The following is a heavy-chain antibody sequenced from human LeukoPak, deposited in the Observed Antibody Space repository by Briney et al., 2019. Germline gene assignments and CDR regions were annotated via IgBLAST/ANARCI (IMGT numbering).Heavy chain of an antibody. D-gene: IGHD2-15*01. CDR1: GFTFSIYS. Sequence: GGSLRLSXAASGFTFSIYSMNWVRQAPGKGVEWVSSISSSSSYIYYADSVKGRFTISRDNAKNSLYLQMNSLRAEDTAVYYCARDKSRYCSGGSCYGWFDPWGQGTLVTVSS. J-gene: IGHJ5*02. V-gene: IGHV3-21*01. CDR3: ARDKSRYCSGGSCYGWFDP. CDR2: ISSSSSYI.